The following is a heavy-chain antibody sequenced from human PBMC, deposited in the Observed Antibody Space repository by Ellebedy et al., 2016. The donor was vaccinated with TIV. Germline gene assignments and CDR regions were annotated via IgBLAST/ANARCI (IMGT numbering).Heavy chain of an antibody. CDR3: AVGGLCSSTSCPRDYYGMDV. J-gene: IGHJ6*02. CDR2: INPNSGGT. V-gene: IGHV1-2*02. D-gene: IGHD2-2*01. Sequence: ASVKVSXKASGYTFTSYGISWVRQAPGQGLEWMGWINPNSGGTNYAQKFQGRVTMTRDTSISTAYMELSRLRSDDTAVYYCAVGGLCSSTSCPRDYYGMDVWGQGTTVTVSS. CDR1: GYTFTSYG.